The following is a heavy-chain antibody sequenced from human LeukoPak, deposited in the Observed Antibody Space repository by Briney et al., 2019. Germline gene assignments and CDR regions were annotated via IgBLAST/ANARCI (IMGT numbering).Heavy chain of an antibody. V-gene: IGHV3-23*01. CDR1: GFTFIRYA. CDR3: ARRTNSSGGFDI. CDR2: ISGSGGST. J-gene: IGHJ3*02. Sequence: GESLRLSCAASGFTFIRYAMTWVRQAPGKGLEWVSSISGSGGSTCHADSVRGRFTISRDNSRNTLYLHMKSLKADDTAVCYCARRTNSSGGFDIWGQGTMVTVSS. D-gene: IGHD6-25*01.